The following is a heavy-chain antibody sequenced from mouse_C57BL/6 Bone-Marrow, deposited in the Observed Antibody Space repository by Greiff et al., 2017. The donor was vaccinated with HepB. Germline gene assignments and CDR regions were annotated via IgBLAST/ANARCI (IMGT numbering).Heavy chain of an antibody. J-gene: IGHJ1*03. V-gene: IGHV1-82*01. D-gene: IGHD1-1*01. Sequence: VQLQQSGPELVKPGASVKISCKASGYAFSSSWMNWVKQRPGKGLEWIGRIYPGDGDTNYNGKFKGKATLTADKSSSTAYMQLCSLTSEDSAVDFCAEYYGSRRYFDVWGTGTTVTVSS. CDR2: IYPGDGDT. CDR3: AEYYGSRRYFDV. CDR1: GYAFSSSW.